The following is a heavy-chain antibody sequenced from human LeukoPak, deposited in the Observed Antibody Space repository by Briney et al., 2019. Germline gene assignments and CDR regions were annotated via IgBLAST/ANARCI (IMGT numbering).Heavy chain of an antibody. J-gene: IGHJ6*03. CDR1: GFTFSSYS. V-gene: IGHV3-21*01. Sequence: GGSLRLSCAASGFTFSSYSMSWVRQAPGKGLEWVSSISSSSSYIYYADSVKGRFTISRDNAKNSLYLQMNSLRAEDTAVYYCARGGVVSAVRGGDYYYYMDVWGKGTTVTVSS. CDR3: ARGGVVSAVRGGDYYYYMDV. D-gene: IGHD2-2*01. CDR2: ISSSSSYI.